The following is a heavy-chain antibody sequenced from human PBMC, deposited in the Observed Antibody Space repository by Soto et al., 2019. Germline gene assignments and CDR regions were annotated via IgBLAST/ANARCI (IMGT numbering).Heavy chain of an antibody. D-gene: IGHD6-13*01. CDR1: GGPISSFY. CDR3: ARGLQQLFDY. CDR2: IYYSGST. Sequence: SETLSLTCTVSGGPISSFYWTWIRQPPGKGLEWIGYIYYSGSTNYNPSLKSRVTISVDTSKNQFSLNLNSVTAADTAVYYCARGLQQLFDYWGQGTLVTVSS. J-gene: IGHJ4*02. V-gene: IGHV4-59*01.